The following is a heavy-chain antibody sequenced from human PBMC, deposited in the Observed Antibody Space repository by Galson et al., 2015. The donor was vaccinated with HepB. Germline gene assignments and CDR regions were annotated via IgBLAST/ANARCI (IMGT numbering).Heavy chain of an antibody. CDR1: GYTFTSYY. CDR2: INPTGGST. CDR3: ARIQVTRDFWSGYFAFDI. D-gene: IGHD3-3*01. V-gene: IGHV1-46*01. Sequence: SVKVSCKASGYTFTSYYMHWMRQAPGQGLEWMGIINPTGGSTSYAQKFQGRVTMTRDTSTSTVYMELSSLRSEDTAMYYCARIQVTRDFWSGYFAFDIWGQGTMVTVSS. J-gene: IGHJ3*02.